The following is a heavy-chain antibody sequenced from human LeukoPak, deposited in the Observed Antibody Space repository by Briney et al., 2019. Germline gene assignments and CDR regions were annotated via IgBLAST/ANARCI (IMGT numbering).Heavy chain of an antibody. CDR2: ISSGGGTT. CDR1: GFTFSSNA. D-gene: IGHD2-8*02. J-gene: IGHJ4*02. Sequence: GGSLRLSCAASGFTFSSNAMSWVRQAPGKGLEWVSAISSGGGTTHYADSVKGRFTISRDNSKNTLYLQMNSLRAEDTAVYYCAKGALVNFDYWGQGTLVTVSS. V-gene: IGHV3-23*01. CDR3: AKGALVNFDY.